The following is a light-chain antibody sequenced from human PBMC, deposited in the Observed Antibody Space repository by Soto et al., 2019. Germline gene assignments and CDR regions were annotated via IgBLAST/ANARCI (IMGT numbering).Light chain of an antibody. CDR3: CSFTSITTYV. Sequence: QSVLTQPASVSGSLGQSITISCTGTSSDVGAYNYVSWYQQQPGKAPKLMISEVSNRPSGVSNRFSGSKSGNTASLIISGLQAEDEADYYCCSFTSITTYVSGTGTRSPS. V-gene: IGLV2-14*01. CDR2: EVS. CDR1: SSDVGAYNY. J-gene: IGLJ1*01.